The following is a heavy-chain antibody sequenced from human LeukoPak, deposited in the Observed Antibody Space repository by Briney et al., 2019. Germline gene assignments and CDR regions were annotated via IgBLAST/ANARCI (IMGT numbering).Heavy chain of an antibody. V-gene: IGHV3-11*06. CDR2: ISSSSSYT. J-gene: IGHJ4*02. Sequence: KPGGSLRLSCEAYAFSVSANYISWVRQAPGKGLEWVSYISSSSSYTNYADSVKGRFTISRDNAKNSLYLQRNSLRSEDTAVYYCAWDIRDSSEIDYWGQGTLVTVSS. CDR3: AWDIRDSSEIDY. CDR1: AFSVSANY. D-gene: IGHD3-22*01.